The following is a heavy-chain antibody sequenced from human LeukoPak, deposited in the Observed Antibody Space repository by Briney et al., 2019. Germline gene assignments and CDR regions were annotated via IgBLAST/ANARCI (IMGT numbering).Heavy chain of an antibody. CDR3: ARKEGYYYAMDV. CDR2: IYYSGST. J-gene: IGHJ6*02. CDR1: GGSMNDYY. V-gene: IGHV4-59*01. Sequence: PSETLSLTCNVSGGSMNDYYWSWVRQPPGKGLEWIGNIYYSGSTNYNPSLKSRVTISVDTSKKQFSLKLSSVTAADTAVYFCARKEGYYYAMDVWGQGTTVIVSS.